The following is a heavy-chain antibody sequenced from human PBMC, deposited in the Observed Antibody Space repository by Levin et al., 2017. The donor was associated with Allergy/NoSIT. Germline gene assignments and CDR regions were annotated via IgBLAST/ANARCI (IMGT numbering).Heavy chain of an antibody. D-gene: IGHD2-15*01. Sequence: GESLKISCAASGFTFSSYAMSWVRQAPGKGLEWVSAISGSGGSTYYADSVKGRFTISRDNSKNTLYLQMNSLRAEDTAVYYCAKDQWYCSGGSCYSAYFDLWGRGTLVTVSS. CDR2: ISGSGGST. J-gene: IGHJ2*01. CDR3: AKDQWYCSGGSCYSAYFDL. V-gene: IGHV3-23*01. CDR1: GFTFSSYA.